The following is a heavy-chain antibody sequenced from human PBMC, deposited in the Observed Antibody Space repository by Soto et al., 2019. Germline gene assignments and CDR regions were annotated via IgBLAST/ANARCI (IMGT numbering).Heavy chain of an antibody. D-gene: IGHD3-10*01. CDR3: ANDGFSGSGKYYFDY. CDR1: GFTFSNYA. V-gene: IGHV3-23*01. J-gene: IGHJ4*02. CDR2: ISDSGDST. Sequence: EVHLLESGGGLVQPGGSLRLSCAASGFTFSNYAMNWVRQAPGKGLEWVSVISDSGDSTYYADSVKGRFTISRDKSKNTLYLHMNSLTAEDTAVYYCANDGFSGSGKYYFDYWGQGTLVTVSS.